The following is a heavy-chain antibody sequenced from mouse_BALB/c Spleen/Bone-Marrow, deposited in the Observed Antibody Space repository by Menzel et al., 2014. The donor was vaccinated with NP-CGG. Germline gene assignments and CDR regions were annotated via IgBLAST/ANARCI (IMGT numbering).Heavy chain of an antibody. D-gene: IGHD2-14*01. Sequence: VQLQQSGAKLVRPGVSVKISCKGSGYTFTDHAIHWVKRSHAKSLEWIGVISGYYGDAIYNHKFKGKATMTVDKSSSTAYMKLTRLKSEDSAIYYCARSGKVRNAMDYWGQGTSVTVSS. CDR3: ARSGKVRNAMDY. V-gene: IGHV1S137*01. CDR1: GYTFTDHA. CDR2: ISGYYGDA. J-gene: IGHJ4*01.